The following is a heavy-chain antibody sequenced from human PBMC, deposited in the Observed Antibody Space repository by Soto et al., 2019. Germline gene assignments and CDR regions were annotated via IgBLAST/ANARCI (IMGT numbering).Heavy chain of an antibody. CDR1: GYTLTELS. D-gene: IGHD3-3*01. V-gene: IGHV1-24*01. CDR3: ATQRSPAYYDFWSGYYPPYYYYGMDV. CDR2: FDPEDGET. J-gene: IGHJ6*02. Sequence: ASVKVSCKVSGYTLTELSMHWVRQAPGKGLEWMGGFDPEDGETIYAQKFQGRVTMTEDTSTDTAYMELSSLRSEDTAVYYCATQRSPAYYDFWSGYYPPYYYYGMDVRGQGTKVTVSS.